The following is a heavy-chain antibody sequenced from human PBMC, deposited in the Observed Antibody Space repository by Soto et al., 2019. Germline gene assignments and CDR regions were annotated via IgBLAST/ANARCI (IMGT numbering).Heavy chain of an antibody. Sequence: QVQLVESGGDLVKPGGSLRLSCAASGFPCSDYYMSWIRQAPGKGLEWVSSIGSSSRYTNYADSVKGRFTIARDNAKNSLYLQMNRLRAEDRAVYYCARRRPAGYYNYWGQGTLVTVSA. CDR3: ARRRPAGYYNY. D-gene: IGHD3-22*01. CDR1: GFPCSDYY. CDR2: IGSSSRYT. V-gene: IGHV3-11*05. J-gene: IGHJ4*02.